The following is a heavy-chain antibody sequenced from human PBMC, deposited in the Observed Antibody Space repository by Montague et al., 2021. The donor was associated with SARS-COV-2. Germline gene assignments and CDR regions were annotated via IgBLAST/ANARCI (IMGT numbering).Heavy chain of an antibody. CDR1: GFTFSSYW. Sequence: SLRLSCAASGFTFSSYWMSWVRQAPGKGLEWVANIKQDGSEKYYVDSVKGRFTISRDNAKNSLYLQMNSLRAEDTAVYYCARDSFWSGYDTDYYGMDDWGQGTMVTVSS. CDR3: ARDSFWSGYDTDYYGMDD. V-gene: IGHV3-7*01. D-gene: IGHD3-3*01. J-gene: IGHJ6*02. CDR2: IKQDGSEK.